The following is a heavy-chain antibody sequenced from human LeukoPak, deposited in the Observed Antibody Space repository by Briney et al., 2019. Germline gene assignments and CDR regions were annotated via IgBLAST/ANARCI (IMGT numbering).Heavy chain of an antibody. D-gene: IGHD4-17*01. Sequence: GRSLTLSCAASGFTFSNYGMRWVRQAAGKGLEWVLSIIGSGGSTYYADSVKGRFTISRDNSENTLYVQMNSLTVEDTATYYCAKDGGTTVTTVQYFDYWGQGTLVTVSS. V-gene: IGHV3-23*01. CDR2: IIGSGGST. CDR3: AKDGGTTVTTVQYFDY. J-gene: IGHJ4*02. CDR1: GFTFSNYG.